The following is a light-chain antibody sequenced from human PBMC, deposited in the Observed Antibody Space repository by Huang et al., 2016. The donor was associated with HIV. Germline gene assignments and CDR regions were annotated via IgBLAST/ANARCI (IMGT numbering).Light chain of an antibody. Sequence: EIVMTQSPATLSVSPGERATLSCRASQSVSSNLAWYQQKPGQAPRLLIYGASTRATGIPARFSGSGSGTEFTPTIISLQSEDFAVYYCQQYNNWPPATFGPGTKVDIK. CDR3: QQYNNWPPAT. CDR2: GAS. J-gene: IGKJ3*01. CDR1: QSVSSN. V-gene: IGKV3-15*01.